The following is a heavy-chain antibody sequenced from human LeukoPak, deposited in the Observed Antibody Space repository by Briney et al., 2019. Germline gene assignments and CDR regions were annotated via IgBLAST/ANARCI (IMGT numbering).Heavy chain of an antibody. V-gene: IGHV1-69*04. CDR1: GGGFSGYA. J-gene: IGHJ4*02. Sequence: SVKVSCKTSGGGFSGYAFSWVRQAPGQGVEWMGRILPILVVTAHAPNFEDRVTLTADKSTNTAFMELTNLRSNDTAIYYGARDLGSGWLGPTGHWGQGTLVTVSS. CDR3: ARDLGSGWLGPTGH. CDR2: ILPILVVT. D-gene: IGHD6-19*01.